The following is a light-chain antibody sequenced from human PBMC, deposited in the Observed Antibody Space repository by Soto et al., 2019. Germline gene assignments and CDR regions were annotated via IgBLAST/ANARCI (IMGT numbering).Light chain of an antibody. J-gene: IGKJ1*01. CDR3: QQYNTYST. Sequence: DIQMTQSPSTLSASVGDRGTITCRASHIISSWLAWYQQKPGKAPKLLIYDASRLQTGVPSRFSGSGSGTEFTLTISSLQPDDFATYYCQQYNTYSTFGQGTKVDIK. V-gene: IGKV1-5*01. CDR2: DAS. CDR1: HIISSW.